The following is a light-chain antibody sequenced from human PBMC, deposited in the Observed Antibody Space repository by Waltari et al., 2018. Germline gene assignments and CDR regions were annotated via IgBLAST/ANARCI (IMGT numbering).Light chain of an antibody. CDR1: QSIGSS. CDR2: RAS. V-gene: IGKV3-15*01. J-gene: IGKJ1*01. Sequence: ETVVTQSPATLSMSPGERATLSCRTSQSIGSSLAWYQQRPGQAPRLLIYRASTRATGIPDRFSGSGSETEFTLTINSLQSEDIAVYYCQQYNNWPPGTFGQGTKVEI. CDR3: QQYNNWPPGT.